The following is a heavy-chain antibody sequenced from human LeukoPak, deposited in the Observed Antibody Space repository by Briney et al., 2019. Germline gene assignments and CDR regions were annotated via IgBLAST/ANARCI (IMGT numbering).Heavy chain of an antibody. CDR1: GFTFSSYE. CDR3: AELGITMIGVV. CDR2: ISSSGSTI. V-gene: IGHV3-48*03. D-gene: IGHD3-10*02. J-gene: IGHJ6*04. Sequence: PGGSLRFSCAASGFTFSSYEMNWVREAPGKGLEWVSYISSSGSTIYYADSVKGRFTISRDNAKNSLYLQINSLRAEDTAVYYCAELGITMIGVVWGKGTTVTVSS.